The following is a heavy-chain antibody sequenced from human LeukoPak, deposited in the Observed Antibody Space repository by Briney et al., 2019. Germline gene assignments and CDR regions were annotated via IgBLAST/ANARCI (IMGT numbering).Heavy chain of an antibody. CDR2: FSRSSSSI. CDR3: ARRHSSRWYCFDY. CDR1: GITFRSYS. V-gene: IGHV3-48*02. D-gene: IGHD6-19*01. J-gene: IGHJ4*02. Sequence: PGGPLRLSCGACGITFRSYSMKWVREARGKGVEWVSYFSRSSSSIYYPDSVKGRFTIPRDNPTNPLYLQMNSLRDEDTAVYYCARRHSSRWYCFDYWGQGTLVTVSS.